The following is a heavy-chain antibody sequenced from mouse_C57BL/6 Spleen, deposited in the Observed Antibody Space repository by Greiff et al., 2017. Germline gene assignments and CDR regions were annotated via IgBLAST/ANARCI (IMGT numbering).Heavy chain of an antibody. V-gene: IGHV5-12*01. CDR3: ARPYYGSSPLYWYFDV. CDR2: ISNGGGST. D-gene: IGHD1-1*01. Sequence: EVKLVESGGGLVQPGGSLKLSCAASGFTFSDYYMYWVRQTPEKRLEWVAYISNGGGSTYYPDTVKGRFTISRDNAKNTLYLQMSRLKSEDTAMYYCARPYYGSSPLYWYFDVWGTGTTVTVSS. J-gene: IGHJ1*03. CDR1: GFTFSDYY.